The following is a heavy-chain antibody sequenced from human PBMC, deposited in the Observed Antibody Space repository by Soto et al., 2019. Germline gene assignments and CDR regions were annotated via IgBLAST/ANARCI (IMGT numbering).Heavy chain of an antibody. J-gene: IGHJ5*02. CDR2: IDPSDSYT. CDR3: ARRRGIAAAGTDWFDP. CDR1: GYSFTSYW. D-gene: IGHD6-13*01. V-gene: IGHV5-10-1*01. Sequence: GASLKISCKGSGYSFTSYWISWVRQMPGKGLEWMGRIDPSDSYTNYSPSFQGHVTISADKSISTAYLQWSSLKASDTAMYYCARRRGIAAAGTDWFDPWGQGTLVTGS.